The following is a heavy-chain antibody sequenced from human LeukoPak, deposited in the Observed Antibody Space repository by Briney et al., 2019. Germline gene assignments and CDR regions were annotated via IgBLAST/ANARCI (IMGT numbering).Heavy chain of an antibody. CDR3: ARDLWSGGDSDY. CDR1: GYTFTSYA. D-gene: IGHD2-21*02. V-gene: IGHV1-46*01. Sequence: ASVKVSCKASGYTFTSYAMHWVRQAPGQGLEWMGIINPSGGSTSYAQKFQGRVTTTRDTSTSTVYMELSSLRSEDTAVYYCARDLWSGGDSDYWGQGTLVTVSS. J-gene: IGHJ4*02. CDR2: INPSGGST.